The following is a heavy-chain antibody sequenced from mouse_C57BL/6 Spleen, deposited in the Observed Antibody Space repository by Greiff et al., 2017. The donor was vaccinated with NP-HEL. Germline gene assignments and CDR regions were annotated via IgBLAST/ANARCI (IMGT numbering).Heavy chain of an antibody. CDR3: ARAVQLRLNWYFDV. Sequence: EVQLQESGPGMVKPSQSLSLTCTVTGYSITSGYDWHWIRHFPGNKLEWMGYISYSGSTNYNPSLKSRIPITHDTSKNHFFLKLNTVTTEDTATYYCARAVQLRLNWYFDVWGTGTTVTVSS. J-gene: IGHJ1*03. D-gene: IGHD3-2*02. CDR2: ISYSGST. CDR1: GYSITSGYD. V-gene: IGHV3-1*01.